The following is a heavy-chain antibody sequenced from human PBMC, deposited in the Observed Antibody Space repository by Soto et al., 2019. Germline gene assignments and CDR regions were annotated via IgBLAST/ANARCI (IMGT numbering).Heavy chain of an antibody. Sequence: GGSLGLSCAASGFTLRRYTMHWVRQAPGKGLEWVAVISYDGSNKYYADYVKGRFTISRDNSKDTLYVQMNRLRAEDTAVFYCARSGGSYFGPFDSWGQGTLVTVSS. CDR1: GFTLRRYT. D-gene: IGHD1-26*01. V-gene: IGHV3-30-3*01. CDR3: ARSGGSYFGPFDS. CDR2: ISYDGSNK. J-gene: IGHJ4*02.